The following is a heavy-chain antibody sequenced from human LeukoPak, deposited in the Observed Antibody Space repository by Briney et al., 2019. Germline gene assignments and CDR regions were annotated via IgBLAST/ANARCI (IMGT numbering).Heavy chain of an antibody. D-gene: IGHD3-3*01. CDR2: ISAYNGNT. CDR3: ARDRGYYDFWSGYPVGYFDY. V-gene: IGHV1-18*01. Sequence: GASVKVSCKASGYTFTSYGISWVRQAPGQGLEWMGWISAYNGNTNYAQKLQGRVTMTTDTSTSTAYMELRSLRSDDTAVYYCARDRGYYDFWSGYPVGYFDYWGQGTLVTVSS. J-gene: IGHJ4*02. CDR1: GYTFTSYG.